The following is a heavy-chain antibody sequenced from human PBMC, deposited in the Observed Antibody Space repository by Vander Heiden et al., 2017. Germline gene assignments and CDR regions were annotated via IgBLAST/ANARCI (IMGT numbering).Heavy chain of an antibody. D-gene: IGHD3-16*01. CDR3: ARVGLSGDWFDP. J-gene: IGHJ5*02. CDR2: TYYRSKWYN. Sequence: QLQQSGPGLVKPLQTLSLTCPISGARFSSNSAAWSWIRQSPSRGLEWLGRTYYRSKWYNDYAVSVKSRITINPDTSKNQFSLQLNSVTPEDTAVYYCARVGLSGDWFDPWGQGTLVTVSS. V-gene: IGHV6-1*01. CDR1: GARFSSNSAA.